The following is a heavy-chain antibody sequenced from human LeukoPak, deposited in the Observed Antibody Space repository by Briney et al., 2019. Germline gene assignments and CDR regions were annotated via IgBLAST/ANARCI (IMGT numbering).Heavy chain of an antibody. Sequence: SETLSLTCTVSGGSISSSSYYWGWIRQPPGKGLEWIGNIYYSGSTYYNPSLKSRVTISVDTSKNQFSLKLSSVTAADTAVYYCARSGGSCCRFDYWGQGTLVTVSS. CDR1: GGSISSSSYY. D-gene: IGHD2-15*01. J-gene: IGHJ4*02. CDR2: IYYSGST. V-gene: IGHV4-39*07. CDR3: ARSGGSCCRFDY.